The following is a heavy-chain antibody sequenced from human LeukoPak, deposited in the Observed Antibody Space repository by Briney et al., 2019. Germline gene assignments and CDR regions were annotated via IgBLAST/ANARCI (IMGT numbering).Heavy chain of an antibody. Sequence: GGSLRLSCAASGFTFSSSWMHWVRQAPGKGLVWVSRINSDGSSTTYADSVKGRFTISRDNAKNTLYLQMNSLRAEDTAVYYCARVQYYGSGSYYNWFDPWGQGTLVTVSS. D-gene: IGHD3-10*01. CDR1: GFTFSSSW. CDR2: INSDGSST. J-gene: IGHJ5*02. V-gene: IGHV3-74*01. CDR3: ARVQYYGSGSYYNWFDP.